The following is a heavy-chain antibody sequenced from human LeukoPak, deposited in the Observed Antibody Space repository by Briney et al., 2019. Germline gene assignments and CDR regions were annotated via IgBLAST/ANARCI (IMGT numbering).Heavy chain of an antibody. V-gene: IGHV3-73*01. CDR3: ARLTDLAGAYDFVGFDY. Sequence: GGSLRLSCAASGFTFSSYSMNWVRQPSGKGLEWVGRIRSTAGTYATEYIASVKGRFTISRDDSKNTAYLQMNSLKTEDTALYYCARLTDLAGAYDFVGFDYWGQGTLVTVSS. CDR2: IRSTAGTYAT. D-gene: IGHD3-16*01. CDR1: GFTFSSYS. J-gene: IGHJ4*02.